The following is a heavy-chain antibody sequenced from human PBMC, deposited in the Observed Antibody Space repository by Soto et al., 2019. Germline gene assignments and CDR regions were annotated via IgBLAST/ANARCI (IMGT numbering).Heavy chain of an antibody. CDR3: ARGTIFGVRYFDY. V-gene: IGHV4-34*01. CDR2: INHSGST. D-gene: IGHD3-3*01. Sequence: SSETLSLTCAVYGGSFSGYYWSWIRQPPGKGLEWIGEINHSGSTNYNPSLKSRVTISVDTSKNQFSLKLSSVTAADTAVYYCARGTIFGVRYFDYWGQGTLVTVSS. CDR1: GGSFSGYY. J-gene: IGHJ4*02.